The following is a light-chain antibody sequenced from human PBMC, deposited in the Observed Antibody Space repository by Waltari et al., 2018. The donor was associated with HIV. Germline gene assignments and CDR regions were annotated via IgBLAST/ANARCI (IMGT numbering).Light chain of an antibody. V-gene: IGLV2-14*01. J-gene: IGLJ1*01. CDR3: SSYTSSGAYV. Sequence: QSALTQPASVSGSPGQSIPTSCTGTSSDVGGYKSVSWYQQHPGKAPKLMIYGVSNRPSGVSYRFSGSKSGNTASLTISGLQAEDETDYYCSSYTSSGAYVFGTGTTVTVL. CDR2: GVS. CDR1: SSDVGGYKS.